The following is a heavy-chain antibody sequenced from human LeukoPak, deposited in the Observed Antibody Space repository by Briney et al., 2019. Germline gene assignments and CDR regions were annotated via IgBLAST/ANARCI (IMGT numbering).Heavy chain of an antibody. V-gene: IGHV1-69*13. Sequence: ASVKVSCKASGGTFSSYAISWVRQAPGQGLEWMGGIIPIFGTANYAQKFQGRVTITADESTSTTYMELSSLRSEDTAVYYCVFRDSRDIVVVPAAPDYFDYWGQGTLVTVSS. J-gene: IGHJ4*02. CDR1: GGTFSSYA. CDR3: VFRDSRDIVVVPAAPDYFDY. D-gene: IGHD2-2*01. CDR2: IIPIFGTA.